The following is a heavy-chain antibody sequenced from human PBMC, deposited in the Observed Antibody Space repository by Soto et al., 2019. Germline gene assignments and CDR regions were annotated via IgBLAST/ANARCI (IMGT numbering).Heavy chain of an antibody. J-gene: IGHJ6*01. CDR2: IDPSDSYT. Sequence: GESLKISCKGSGYSFTIYWISWVRQMPGKGLEWMGRIDPSDSYTNYSPSFQGHVTISADKSISTAYLQWSSLKASDTAMYYCXRRTDYGDYEYYYGMDVWGQGTTVTVSS. D-gene: IGHD4-17*01. CDR3: XRRTDYGDYEYYYGMDV. V-gene: IGHV5-10-1*01. CDR1: GYSFTIYW.